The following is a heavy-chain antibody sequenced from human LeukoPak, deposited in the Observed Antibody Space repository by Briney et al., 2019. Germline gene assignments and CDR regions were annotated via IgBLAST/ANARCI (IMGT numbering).Heavy chain of an antibody. J-gene: IGHJ3*02. D-gene: IGHD5-18*01. CDR2: ISSNGGST. V-gene: IGHV3-64*04. CDR3: AKETYSPYDAFDI. Sequence: GGSLRLSCSASGFTFSSYAMHWVRQAPGKGLEYVSAISSNGGSTYYADSVKGRFTISRDNAKNSLYLQMNSLRAEDTALYYCAKETYSPYDAFDIWGQGTMVTVSS. CDR1: GFTFSSYA.